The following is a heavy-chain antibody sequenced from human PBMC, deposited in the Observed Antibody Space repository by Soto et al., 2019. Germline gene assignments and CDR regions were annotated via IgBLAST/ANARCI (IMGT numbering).Heavy chain of an antibody. Sequence: PSETLSLTCAVYGGSFSGYYWSWIRQPPGKGLEWIGEINHSGSTNYNPSLKSRVTISVDTSKNQFSLKLSSVTAADTAFYYCARAAAAGSYYYYYGMDVWGQGTTVTVSS. CDR2: INHSGST. V-gene: IGHV4-34*01. J-gene: IGHJ6*02. CDR3: ARAAAAGSYYYYYGMDV. D-gene: IGHD6-13*01. CDR1: GGSFSGYY.